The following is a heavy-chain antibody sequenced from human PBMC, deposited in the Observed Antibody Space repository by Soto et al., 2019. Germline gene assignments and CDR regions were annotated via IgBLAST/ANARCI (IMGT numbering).Heavy chain of an antibody. V-gene: IGHV3-11*05. CDR3: ARDRSAVVTWDYYYYYGMDV. Sequence: QVQLVESGGGLVKPGGSLRPSCAASGFTFSDYYMSWIRQAPGKRLEWVSYISSSSSYTNYADSVKGRFTISRDNAKNSLYLQMNSLRAEDTAVYYCARDRSAVVTWDYYYYYGMDVWGQGTTVTVSS. J-gene: IGHJ6*02. CDR2: ISSSSSYT. D-gene: IGHD2-15*01. CDR1: GFTFSDYY.